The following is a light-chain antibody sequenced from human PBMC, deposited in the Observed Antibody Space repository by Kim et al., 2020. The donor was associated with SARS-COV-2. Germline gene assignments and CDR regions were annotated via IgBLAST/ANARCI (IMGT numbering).Light chain of an antibody. Sequence: SYELTQPPSVSVSPGQTASITCSGDKFGDKYACWYQQKPGQSPVLVIYEGTERPSGIPERFSGSKSGTTATLTISGTQAIDEADYYCQAWDSRTVIFGGGTQLTVL. J-gene: IGLJ2*01. CDR2: EGT. CDR1: KFGDKY. V-gene: IGLV3-1*01. CDR3: QAWDSRTVI.